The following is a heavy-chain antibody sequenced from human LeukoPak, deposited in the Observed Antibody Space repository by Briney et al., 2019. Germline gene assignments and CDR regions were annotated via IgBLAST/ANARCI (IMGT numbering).Heavy chain of an antibody. Sequence: PSQTLSLTCTVSGGSISSGDYYWSWIRQPPGKGLEWIGYIYYSGSTYYNPSLQSRVTISVDTSKNQFSLKLSSVTAADTAVYYCARLGYCSSTSCRTFDYWGQGTLVTVSS. CDR1: GGSISSGDYY. CDR3: ARLGYCSSTSCRTFDY. V-gene: IGHV4-30-4*01. J-gene: IGHJ4*02. CDR2: IYYSGST. D-gene: IGHD2-2*01.